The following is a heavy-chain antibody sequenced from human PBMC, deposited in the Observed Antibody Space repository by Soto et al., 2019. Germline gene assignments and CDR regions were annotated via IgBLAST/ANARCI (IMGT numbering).Heavy chain of an antibody. CDR1: GGSISSGGYY. D-gene: IGHD3-22*01. Sequence: SETLSLTCTVSGGSISSGGYYWSWIRQPPGKGLEWIGYIYYSGSTNYNPSLKSRVTISIDRSKNQFSLKLYSVTAADTAVYYCAAGDYYDSSGYSWGDYWGQGTLVTVSS. V-gene: IGHV4-61*08. J-gene: IGHJ4*02. CDR2: IYYSGST. CDR3: AAGDYYDSSGYSWGDY.